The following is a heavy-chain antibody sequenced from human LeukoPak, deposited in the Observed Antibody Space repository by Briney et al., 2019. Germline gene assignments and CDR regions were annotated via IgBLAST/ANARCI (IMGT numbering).Heavy chain of an antibody. CDR1: GGSFSGYY. CDR3: ARHYRGLDY. D-gene: IGHD4/OR15-4a*01. V-gene: IGHV4-34*01. Sequence: KPSETLSLTCAVYGGSFSGYYWSWIRQPPGKGLEWIGEINHSGSTNYNPSLKSRVTISVDTSKNQFSLKLSSVTAADTAVYYCARHYRGLDYWGQGTLVTVSS. CDR2: INHSGST. J-gene: IGHJ4*02.